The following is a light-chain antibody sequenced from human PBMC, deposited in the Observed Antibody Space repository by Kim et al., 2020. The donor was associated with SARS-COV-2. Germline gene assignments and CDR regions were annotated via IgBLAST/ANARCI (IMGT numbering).Light chain of an antibody. V-gene: IGLV3-19*01. CDR1: SLRSYY. CDR2: GRN. CDR3: QSRDSGGKVV. Sequence: SSELTQDPAVSVALGQTVRITCQGDSLRSYYATWYQQKPRQAPLLVIFGRNNRPSGIPDRFTGSTSGNTASLTISGAQAEDEADFYCQSRDSGGKVVFGGGIKLTVL. J-gene: IGLJ2*01.